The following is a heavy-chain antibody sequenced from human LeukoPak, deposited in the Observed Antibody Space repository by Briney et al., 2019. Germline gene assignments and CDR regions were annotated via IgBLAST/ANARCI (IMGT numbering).Heavy chain of an antibody. Sequence: PGGSLRLSCAASGFTFSSYSMNWVRQAPGKGLDWVSSISSSSSYIYYADSVKGRFTISRDNAKNSLYLQMNSLRAEDTAVYYCAREFDYGGKDYYYYMDVWGKGTTVTVSS. D-gene: IGHD4-23*01. CDR3: AREFDYGGKDYYYYMDV. CDR2: ISSSSSYI. J-gene: IGHJ6*03. V-gene: IGHV3-21*01. CDR1: GFTFSSYS.